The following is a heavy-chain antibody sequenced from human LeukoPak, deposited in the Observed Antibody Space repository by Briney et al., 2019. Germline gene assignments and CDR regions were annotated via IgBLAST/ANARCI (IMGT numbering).Heavy chain of an antibody. CDR1: GFTFSSYS. CDR3: ASWYSSSWHLFDY. V-gene: IGHV3-21*01. J-gene: IGHJ4*02. Sequence: GGSLRLSCAASGFTFSSYSMTWVRQAPGKGLEWVSSISSSSSYIYYADSVKGRFTISRDNAKNSLYLQMNSLRAEDTAVYYCASWYSSSWHLFDYWGQGTLVTVSS. D-gene: IGHD6-13*01. CDR2: ISSSSSYI.